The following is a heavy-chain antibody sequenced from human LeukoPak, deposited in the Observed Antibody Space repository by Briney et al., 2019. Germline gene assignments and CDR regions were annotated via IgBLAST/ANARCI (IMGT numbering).Heavy chain of an antibody. CDR2: IIPIFGTA. D-gene: IGHD3-16*01. CDR1: GNSISNYA. V-gene: IGHV1-69*13. J-gene: IGHJ6*02. Sequence: SVKVSCKASGNSISNYAVSWVRQAPGQGFEWMGGIIPIFGTADYAQKFQGRVSITADQSTSTTYMALSSLKSEDTATYYCTTRACHAGGCSSSFYYYYGLHFWGQGTTVSVSS. CDR3: TTRACHAGGCSSSFYYYYGLHF.